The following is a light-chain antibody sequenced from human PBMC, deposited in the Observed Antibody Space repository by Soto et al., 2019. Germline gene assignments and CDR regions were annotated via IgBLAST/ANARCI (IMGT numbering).Light chain of an antibody. J-gene: IGKJ1*01. CDR1: QGVSSY. CDR3: QQYYSYPWT. CDR2: AAS. Sequence: AIRMTQSPSSLSASTGDRVTITCRASQGVSSYLAWYQQKPGKAPKLLIFAASTLQSGVPSRFSGSGSETEFTFTISCLQSEDFATYYCQQYYSYPWTFGQGTKVEFK. V-gene: IGKV1-8*01.